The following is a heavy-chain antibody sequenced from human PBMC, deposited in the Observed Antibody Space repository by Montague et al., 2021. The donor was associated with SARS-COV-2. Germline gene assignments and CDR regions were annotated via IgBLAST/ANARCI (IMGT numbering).Heavy chain of an antibody. CDR2: INHSGSS. J-gene: IGHJ3*01. D-gene: IGHD3-3*01. Sequence: SETLSLTCAVYGGSFTGYYWTWIRQPPGKGLEWIGEINHSGSSNYNPSLESRVTMSVDTSKNQFSLRLNSLSAADTAVYYCARAQVTIFGVVIMLTAAGGVDVGGQGHRSPSLQ. V-gene: IGHV4-34*01. CDR3: ARAQVTIFGVVIMLTAAGGVDV. CDR1: GGSFTGYY.